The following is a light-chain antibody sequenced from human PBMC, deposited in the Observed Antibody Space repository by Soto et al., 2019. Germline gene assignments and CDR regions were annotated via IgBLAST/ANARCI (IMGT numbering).Light chain of an antibody. Sequence: QSALTQPASVSGSPGQSVTISCTGTSSDVGGYNYVSWYQQLPGEAPNLILYGVTDSPSGVSNRFSGSKSGNTASLTVSGLQAGDEADYYCTSYTNARTYVFGTGTKVTVL. J-gene: IGLJ1*01. V-gene: IGLV2-14*01. CDR1: SSDVGGYNY. CDR2: GVT. CDR3: TSYTNARTYV.